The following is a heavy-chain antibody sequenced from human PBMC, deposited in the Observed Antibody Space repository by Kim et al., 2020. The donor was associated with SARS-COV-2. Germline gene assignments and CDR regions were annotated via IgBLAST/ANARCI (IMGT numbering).Heavy chain of an antibody. Sequence: SETLSLTCTVSGGSISSSSYYWGWIRQPPGKGLEWIGSIYYSGSTYYNLSLKSRVTISVDTSKNQFSLKLSSVTAADTAVYYCASIVVVTAAAFDIWGQGTMVTVSS. CDR2: IYYSGST. V-gene: IGHV4-39*01. CDR1: GGSISSSSYY. D-gene: IGHD2-21*02. CDR3: ASIVVVTAAAFDI. J-gene: IGHJ3*02.